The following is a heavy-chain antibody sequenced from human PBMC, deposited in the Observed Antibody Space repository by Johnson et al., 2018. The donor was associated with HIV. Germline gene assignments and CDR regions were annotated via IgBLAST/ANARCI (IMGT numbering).Heavy chain of an antibody. Sequence: VQLVESGGGLVQPGGSLRLSCGASGFTFSDHWMQWVRQAPGKGLVWVSRINGDGSRLTYADSVKGRFTIARDNAKNTLYLELKSLRSEDTAVYYCARDHGWSRGWLFDAFDIWGQGTMVTVSS. CDR3: ARDHGWSRGWLFDAFDI. CDR1: GFTFSDHW. J-gene: IGHJ3*02. CDR2: INGDGSRL. D-gene: IGHD6-19*01. V-gene: IGHV3-74*01.